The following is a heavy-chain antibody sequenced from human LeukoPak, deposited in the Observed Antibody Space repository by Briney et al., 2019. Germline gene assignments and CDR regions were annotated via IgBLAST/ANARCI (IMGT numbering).Heavy chain of an antibody. Sequence: PGGSLRLSCAASGITVSSNYMSWVRQAPGMGLEWVSVIYSGDITYYADSVKGRFTIARDNSKNTLYLQMNSLRAEDTAVYYCARGTVYGSGSYYDYFDYWGQGTRVTVSS. J-gene: IGHJ4*02. CDR3: ARGTVYGSGSYYDYFDY. CDR1: GITVSSNY. D-gene: IGHD3-10*01. V-gene: IGHV3-66*01. CDR2: IYSGDIT.